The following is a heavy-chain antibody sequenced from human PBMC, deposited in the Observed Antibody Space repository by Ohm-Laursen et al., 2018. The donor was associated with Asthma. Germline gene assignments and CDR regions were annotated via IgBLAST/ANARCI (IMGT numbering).Heavy chain of an antibody. V-gene: IGHV3-15*01. CDR2: IKTKTEGGTT. Sequence: SLRLSCAASGFTFSNAWMTWVRQAPGKGLEWVGRIKTKTEGGTTDYAAPVKGRFTISRDDSKNTLFLQMITLKTEDTALYYCSATGEKDYYNSTGYHREAFDIWGQGTMVTVSS. CDR1: GFTFSNAW. CDR3: SATGEKDYYNSTGYHREAFDI. J-gene: IGHJ3*02. D-gene: IGHD3-22*01.